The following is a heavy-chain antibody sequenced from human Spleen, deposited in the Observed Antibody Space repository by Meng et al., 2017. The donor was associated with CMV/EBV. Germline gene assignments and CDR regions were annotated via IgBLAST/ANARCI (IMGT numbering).Heavy chain of an antibody. V-gene: IGHV2-26*01. CDR1: EFSARMG. J-gene: IGHJ6*02. CDR3: ARTTYDILTGTIAYYYYGMDV. CDR2: IFPNDEK. D-gene: IGHD3-9*01. Sequence: SGPTLVKPTATLTLTCTVSEFSARMGVTWIRQPPGKALEWLAHIFPNDEKSYSTSLRNRLTISKDTSKRQVVLTMTNVDPVDTATYYCARTTYDILTGTIAYYYYGMDVWGQGTTVTVSS.